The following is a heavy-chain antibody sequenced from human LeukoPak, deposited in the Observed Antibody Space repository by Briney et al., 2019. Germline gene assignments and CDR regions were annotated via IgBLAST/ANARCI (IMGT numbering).Heavy chain of an antibody. CDR3: ARPSSGFHF. Sequence: PGGSLKLSCAASGLIFSDFAMHWVRQASGKGLEWVGRIRTKVDSYATTYAASVKGRFTVSRDDSKNTAYLEMNSLKSEDTAVYYCARPSSGFHFWGQGTPVTVSS. D-gene: IGHD3-22*01. CDR2: IRTKVDSYAT. CDR1: GLIFSDFA. J-gene: IGHJ4*02. V-gene: IGHV3-73*01.